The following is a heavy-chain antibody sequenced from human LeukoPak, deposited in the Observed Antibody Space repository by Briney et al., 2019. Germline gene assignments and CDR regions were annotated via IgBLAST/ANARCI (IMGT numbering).Heavy chain of an antibody. J-gene: IGHJ3*02. D-gene: IGHD3-10*01. V-gene: IGHV1-69*11. Sequence: SVKVSCKASGGTFSTYSINWMRQAPGQGLEWMGRIIPILSQSNYAQKFQGTVSITADEFTETAYMELSSLRSDDTAVYYCATGGAYRDAFDIWGQGTMVTVSS. CDR1: GGTFSTYS. CDR3: ATGGAYRDAFDI. CDR2: IIPILSQS.